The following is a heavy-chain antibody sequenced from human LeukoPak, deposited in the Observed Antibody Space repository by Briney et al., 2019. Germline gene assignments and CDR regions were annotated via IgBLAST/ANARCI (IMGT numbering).Heavy chain of an antibody. D-gene: IGHD4-23*01. V-gene: IGHV3-74*01. CDR1: GFSFSSYW. Sequence: GGSLRLSCAASGFSFSSYWMHWVRQAPGKGLLWVSRINTDGSATYYADSVKGRFTISRGNAKNTVYLQMNSLRAEDTAVYYCARDHYGGNSDYWGQGTLVTVSS. CDR3: ARDHYGGNSDY. CDR2: INTDGSAT. J-gene: IGHJ4*02.